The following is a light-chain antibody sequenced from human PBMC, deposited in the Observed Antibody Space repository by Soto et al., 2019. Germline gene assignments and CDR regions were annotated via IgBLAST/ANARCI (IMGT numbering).Light chain of an antibody. Sequence: QSVLTQPPSASGTPGQRVTMSCSGSSSNIGSNTVNWFQQLPGAAPKLLIYGSNQRPSGVPDRFSGSKSGTSASLAISGLQSEDEADYYCAAWDNSLNGHVFGTGTKLTVL. CDR1: SSNIGSNT. CDR3: AAWDNSLNGHV. J-gene: IGLJ1*01. CDR2: GSN. V-gene: IGLV1-44*01.